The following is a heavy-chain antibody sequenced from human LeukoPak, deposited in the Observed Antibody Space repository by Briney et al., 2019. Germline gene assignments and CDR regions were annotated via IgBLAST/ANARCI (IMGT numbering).Heavy chain of an antibody. CDR1: GGSFSGYY. V-gene: IGHV4-34*01. CDR3: ARRDSSSGWSFDY. D-gene: IGHD6-19*01. J-gene: IGHJ4*01. CDR2: INHSGST. Sequence: SETLSLTCAVYGGSFSGYYWTWIRQPPGKGLEWIGEINHSGSTNYNPSLKSRVTISVDTSRNQFSLKLYSVTAADTAVYYCARRDSSSGWSFDYWGQGTLVTVSS.